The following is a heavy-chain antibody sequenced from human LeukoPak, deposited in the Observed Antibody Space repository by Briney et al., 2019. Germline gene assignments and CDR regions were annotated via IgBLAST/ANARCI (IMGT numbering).Heavy chain of an antibody. Sequence: SAKVSCKASEGTSCSYAISWVRHAPGQGLEWRGRIFPILGVATYAHTFQVRVPFTADNSTSTAYIELSSLRSDDTAVYYCAREKPGPSRRLPRHAFDIWGQGTMVTVSS. CDR2: IFPILGVA. V-gene: IGHV1-69*04. CDR1: EGTSCSYA. J-gene: IGHJ3*02. CDR3: AREKPGPSRRLPRHAFDI. D-gene: IGHD6-25*01.